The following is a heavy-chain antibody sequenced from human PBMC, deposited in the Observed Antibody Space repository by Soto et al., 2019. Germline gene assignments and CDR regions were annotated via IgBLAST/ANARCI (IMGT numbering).Heavy chain of an antibody. Sequence: ASVKVSCKASGYTFTSYDINWVRQATGQGLEWMGWMNPNSGNTGYAQKFQGRVTMTRNTSISTAYMELSSLRSEDTAVYYCAMRSSLPDYYGSGSYDDYWGQGTLVTVSS. J-gene: IGHJ4*02. V-gene: IGHV1-8*01. CDR3: AMRSSLPDYYGSGSYDDY. CDR2: MNPNSGNT. CDR1: GYTFTSYD. D-gene: IGHD3-10*01.